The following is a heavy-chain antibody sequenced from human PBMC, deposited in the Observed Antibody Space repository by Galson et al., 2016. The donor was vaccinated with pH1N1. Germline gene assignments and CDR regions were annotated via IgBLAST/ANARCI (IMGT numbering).Heavy chain of an antibody. CDR2: ISRSVTNI. D-gene: IGHD5-18*01. J-gene: IGHJ6*03. CDR1: GFSLSSYS. Sequence: SLRLSCAASGFSLSSYSMNWVRQAPGKGLEWVSYISRSVTNIYYAGSVKGRFTISRDTAKNSLYLQMDSLRLDDTAVYFCARDPGYAYGFYYYYYMDVWGKGTTVTVSS. V-gene: IGHV3-48*04. CDR3: ARDPGYAYGFYYYYYMDV.